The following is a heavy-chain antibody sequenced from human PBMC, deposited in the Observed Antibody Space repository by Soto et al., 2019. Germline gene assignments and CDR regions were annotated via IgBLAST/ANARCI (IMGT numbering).Heavy chain of an antibody. CDR2: IYYSGST. V-gene: IGHV4-59*12. CDR1: EGSSTSYD. D-gene: IGHD3-10*01. J-gene: IGHJ6*02. Sequence: LSHPSTVSEGSSTSYDWSCIRQPPGKALEWIGTIYYSGSTNYNPSLKSRVTISVHTSKNQFSLKLGSVTAADTAVYFCARTLYGSGVLDFWVQGTSVIGSS. CDR3: ARTLYGSGVLDF.